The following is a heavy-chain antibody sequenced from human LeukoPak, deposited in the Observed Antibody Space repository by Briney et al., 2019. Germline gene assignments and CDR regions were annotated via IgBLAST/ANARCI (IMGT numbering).Heavy chain of an antibody. Sequence: GRSLRLSCAASGFRFDDYAMHWVRQVPGKGLEWVSGIDSNSRSIGYADSVKGRFTISRDNARNSLYLQMNSLRTEDMAWYYCARGVGATLFYYFHMDVWGKGTTVTVSS. D-gene: IGHD1-26*01. V-gene: IGHV3-9*03. CDR2: IDSNSRSI. CDR1: GFRFDDYA. J-gene: IGHJ6*03. CDR3: ARGVGATLFYYFHMDV.